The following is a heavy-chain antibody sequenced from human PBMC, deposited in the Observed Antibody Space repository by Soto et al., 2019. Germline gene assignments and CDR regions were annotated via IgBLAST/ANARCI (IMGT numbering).Heavy chain of an antibody. CDR1: GGSISSGGYY. CDR3: ANRYYDGSGYLHDY. J-gene: IGHJ4*02. D-gene: IGHD3-22*01. Sequence: SETLSLTCTVSGGSISSGGYYWSWIRQHPGKGLEWIGYIYYSGSTYYNPSLKSRVTISVDTSKNQFSLKLSSVTAADTAVYYCANRYYDGSGYLHDYWGQGILVTVS. CDR2: IYYSGST. V-gene: IGHV4-31*03.